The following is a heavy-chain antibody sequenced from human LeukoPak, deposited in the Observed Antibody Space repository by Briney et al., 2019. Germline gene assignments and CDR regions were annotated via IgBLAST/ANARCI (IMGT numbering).Heavy chain of an antibody. J-gene: IGHJ4*02. V-gene: IGHV3-21*01. CDR2: ISSSSSYI. D-gene: IGHD4-17*01. CDR3: AKGDYGDYYFDY. Sequence: GGSLRLSCAASGFTFSSYSMNWVRQAPGKGLEWVSSISSSSSYIYYADSVKGRFTISRDNAKNSLYLQMNSLRAEDTAVYYCAKGDYGDYYFDYWGQGTLVTVSS. CDR1: GFTFSSYS.